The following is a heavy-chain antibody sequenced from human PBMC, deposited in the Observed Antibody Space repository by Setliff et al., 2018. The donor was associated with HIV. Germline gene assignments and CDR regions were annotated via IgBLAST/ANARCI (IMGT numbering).Heavy chain of an antibody. V-gene: IGHV1-18*01. Sequence: GASVKVSCKASGYRFNTYGISWVRQAPGQGLEWMGWISPYKGDTRFAQSLQGRVTLTTDTSTNTAYMEMRTLRSDDTAVYYCVRGVTRDISGYYRDEYFQHWGQGTPVTVSS. D-gene: IGHD3-22*01. J-gene: IGHJ1*01. CDR2: ISPYKGDT. CDR3: VRGVTRDISGYYRDEYFQH. CDR1: GYRFNTYG.